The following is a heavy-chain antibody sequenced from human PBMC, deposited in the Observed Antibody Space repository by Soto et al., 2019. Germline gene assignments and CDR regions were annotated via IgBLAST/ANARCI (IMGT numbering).Heavy chain of an antibody. CDR1: GGSISSGDDY. CDR3: VKDSPIGSVFSGHDDIDS. D-gene: IGHD5-12*01. CDR2: ISYRGRT. Sequence: SETLSLTCTVSGGSISSGDDYWSWIRQPPGKGLEWIGYISYRGRTNYNPSLKSRVIISVDTSTTTAYMEVSSLRPEDTAMYYCVKDSPIGSVFSGHDDIDSWGQGTPVTVSS. V-gene: IGHV4-30-4*02. J-gene: IGHJ4*02.